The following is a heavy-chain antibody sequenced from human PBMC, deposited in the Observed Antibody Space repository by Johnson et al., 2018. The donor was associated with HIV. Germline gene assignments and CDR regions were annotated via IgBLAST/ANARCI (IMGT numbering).Heavy chain of an antibody. Sequence: MLLVESGGGLVQPGGSLRLSCAASGFTFSSYWMSWVRQAPGKGLEWVANIKQDGSEKYYVDSVKGRFTISRDSAKNSLYLQMNSLRAEETALYYCARGCSVLQHFEWSFAAFDIWGQGTMVTVSS. J-gene: IGHJ3*02. D-gene: IGHD3-9*01. V-gene: IGHV3-7*05. CDR1: GFTFSSYW. CDR3: ARGCSVLQHFEWSFAAFDI. CDR2: IKQDGSEK.